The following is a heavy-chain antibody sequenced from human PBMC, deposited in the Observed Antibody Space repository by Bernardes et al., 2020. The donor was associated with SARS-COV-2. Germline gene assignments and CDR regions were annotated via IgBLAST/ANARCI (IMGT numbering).Heavy chain of an antibody. CDR2: TCYTGSP. Sequence: WTWTPQPPGKGLEWMGSTCYTGSPNYNPSLKSRVTISVDTSTNQFSLRLNPVTAADTAVYYCATGFGYYGSGSPLYWGQGTLVTVSS. V-gene: IGHV4-59*01. J-gene: IGHJ4*02. D-gene: IGHD3-10*01. CDR3: ATGFGYYGSGSPLY.